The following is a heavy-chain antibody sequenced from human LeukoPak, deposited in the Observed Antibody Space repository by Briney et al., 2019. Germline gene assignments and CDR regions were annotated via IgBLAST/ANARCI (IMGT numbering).Heavy chain of an antibody. Sequence: GGSLRLSCAASGFTFSDHYMDWGRQAPGKGREGVGRARNKANNYITEYAASVKGRFTISRDDSKHSLYLQMNSLKNEDTAVYYCGRILLNHYGLDVWGKGTTVTVSS. CDR1: GFTFSDHY. J-gene: IGHJ6*04. D-gene: IGHD2/OR15-2a*01. CDR3: GRILLNHYGLDV. V-gene: IGHV3-72*01. CDR2: ARNKANNYIT.